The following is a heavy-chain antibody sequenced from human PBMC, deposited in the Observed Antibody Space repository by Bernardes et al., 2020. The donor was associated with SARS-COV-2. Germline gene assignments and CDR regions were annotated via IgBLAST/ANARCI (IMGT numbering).Heavy chain of an antibody. CDR3: VRTLRGDGFDN. J-gene: IGHJ3*02. V-gene: IGHV3-30*14. Sequence: GGSLRLSCAVSGFTISTYAMHWVRQAPGKGLEWVAIISYDGGATYYADSMKGRLTISRDNSKNTVHLQMSSLRPEDTAVYYCVRTLRGDGFDNWGQGTMVTVSS. CDR1: GFTISTYA. D-gene: IGHD3-16*01. CDR2: ISYDGGAT.